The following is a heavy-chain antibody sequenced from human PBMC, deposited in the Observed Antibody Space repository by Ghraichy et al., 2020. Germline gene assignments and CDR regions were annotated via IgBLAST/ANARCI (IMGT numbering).Heavy chain of an antibody. CDR3: TTEDGDGSESPY. CDR2: IKSKTDGGTT. Sequence: GESLNISCAASGFTFSNAWMSWVRQAPGKGLEWVGRIKSKTDGGTTDYAAPVKGRFTISRDDSKNTLYLQMNSLKTEDTAVYYCTTEDGDGSESPYWGQGTLVTVSS. D-gene: IGHD5-24*01. V-gene: IGHV3-15*01. J-gene: IGHJ4*02. CDR1: GFTFSNAW.